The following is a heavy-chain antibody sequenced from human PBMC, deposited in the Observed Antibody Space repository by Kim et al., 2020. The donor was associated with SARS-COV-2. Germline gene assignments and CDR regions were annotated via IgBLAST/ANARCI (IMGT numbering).Heavy chain of an antibody. J-gene: IGHJ6*02. CDR2: IGTAGDT. D-gene: IGHD3-9*01. CDR1: GFTFSSYD. CDR3: ARQYPTMILTGSYGMDV. Sequence: GGSLRLSCAASGFTFSSYDMHWVRQATGKGLEWVSAIGTAGDTYYPGSVKGRFTISRENAKNSLYLQMNSLRAGDTAVYYCARQYPTMILTGSYGMDVWGQGTTVTVSS. V-gene: IGHV3-13*01.